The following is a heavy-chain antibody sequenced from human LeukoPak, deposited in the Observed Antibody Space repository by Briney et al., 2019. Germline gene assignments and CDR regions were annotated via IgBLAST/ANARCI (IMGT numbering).Heavy chain of an antibody. CDR2: IYSGGST. D-gene: IGHD1-26*01. Sequence: PGGSLRLSCAASGFTVSSNYMSWVRQAPGKGLEWVSVIYSGGSTYYADSVKGRFTISRDNSENTLYLQMNSLRAEDTAVYYCAREGRVGDFDYWGQGTLVTVSS. CDR1: GFTVSSNY. CDR3: AREGRVGDFDY. V-gene: IGHV3-53*01. J-gene: IGHJ4*02.